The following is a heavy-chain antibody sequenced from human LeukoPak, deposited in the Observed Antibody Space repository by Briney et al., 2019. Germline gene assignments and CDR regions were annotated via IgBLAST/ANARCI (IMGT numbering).Heavy chain of an antibody. J-gene: IGHJ5*02. CDR3: ASRGRLVPAAMGWFDP. D-gene: IGHD2-2*01. V-gene: IGHV4-38-2*01. CDR2: IYHSGST. Sequence: KPSETLSLICAVSGGSISSGYYWGWIRQSPGKGLEWIGMIYHSGSTYYNPSLKSRVTISIDTSKNQFSLKVTSVTAADTAVYFCASRGRLVPAAMGWFDPWGQGTLVTVSS. CDR1: GGSISSGYY.